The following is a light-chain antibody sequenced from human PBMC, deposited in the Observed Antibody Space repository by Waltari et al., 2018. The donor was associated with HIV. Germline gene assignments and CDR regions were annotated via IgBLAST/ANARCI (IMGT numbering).Light chain of an antibody. Sequence: QSALTQPASVSGSPGQSITISCAGTSSDVGHYNLVSWYQQHPGKAPQRIVFEVTNRPSGLSSRFSGSKSDKTASLTISGLQAEDEADYYCCSYTTSDTWVFGGGTKLTVL. CDR3: CSYTTSDTWV. J-gene: IGLJ3*02. V-gene: IGLV2-14*01. CDR2: EVT. CDR1: SSDVGHYNL.